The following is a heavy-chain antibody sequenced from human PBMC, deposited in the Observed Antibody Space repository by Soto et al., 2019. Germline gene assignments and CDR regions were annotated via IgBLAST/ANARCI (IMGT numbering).Heavy chain of an antibody. Sequence: SVQLSCKASGCTFSSYAISWVRQAPRQGLEWMGGIIPIFGTANYAQKFQGRVTITADESTSTAYMELSSLRSEDTAVYYCARGGSSLTYYYYGMDVWGQGTTVTVSS. CDR1: GCTFSSYA. CDR3: ARGGSSLTYYYYGMDV. D-gene: IGHD6-13*01. V-gene: IGHV1-69*13. CDR2: IIPIFGTA. J-gene: IGHJ6*02.